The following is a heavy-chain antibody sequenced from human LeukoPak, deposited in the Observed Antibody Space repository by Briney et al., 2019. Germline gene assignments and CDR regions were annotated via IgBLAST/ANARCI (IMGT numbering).Heavy chain of an antibody. J-gene: IGHJ6*03. CDR3: ARATHYYYYMDV. CDR1: GFTFSNYA. Sequence: PGGSLRLSCAASGFTFSNYAMHWVRQAPGKGLEWVALISYDGSNKYFADSVKGRFIISRDNSKNTLYVQMNSLRSEDTAVYYCARATHYYYYMDVWGKGTTVTVSS. CDR2: ISYDGSNK. V-gene: IGHV3-30-3*01.